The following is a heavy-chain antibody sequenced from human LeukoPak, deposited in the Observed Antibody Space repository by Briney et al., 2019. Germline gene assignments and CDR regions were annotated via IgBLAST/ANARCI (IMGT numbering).Heavy chain of an antibody. J-gene: IGHJ3*02. V-gene: IGHV3-23*01. Sequence: GGSLRLSCAASGFTFSSYAMSWVRQAPGKGLEWVSAISGSGGSTYYADSVKGRFTISRDNSKNTLYLQMNSLRAEDTAVYYCASPKPGSSGYHGAFDIWGQGTMVTVSS. CDR1: GFTFSSYA. D-gene: IGHD3-22*01. CDR2: ISGSGGST. CDR3: ASPKPGSSGYHGAFDI.